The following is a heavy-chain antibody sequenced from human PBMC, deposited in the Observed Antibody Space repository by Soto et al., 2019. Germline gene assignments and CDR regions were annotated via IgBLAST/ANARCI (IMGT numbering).Heavy chain of an antibody. CDR2: IYYSGST. CDR3: ARLPRWQWLVPY. D-gene: IGHD6-19*01. V-gene: IGHV4-39*01. J-gene: IGHJ4*02. CDR1: GGSISSSSYS. Sequence: PSETLSLTCTVSGGSISSSSYSGGWIRQPPGKGLEWIGSIYYSGSTYYNPSLKSRVTISVDTSKNQFSLKLSSVTAADTAVNYGARLPRWQWLVPYLGQGTLVTVSS.